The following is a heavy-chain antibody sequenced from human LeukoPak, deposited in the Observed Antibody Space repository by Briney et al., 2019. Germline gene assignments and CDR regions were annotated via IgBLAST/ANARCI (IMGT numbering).Heavy chain of an antibody. J-gene: IGHJ4*02. V-gene: IGHV3-23*01. D-gene: IGHD3-22*01. CDR2: ISTSGGSS. CDR3: AIMHPYYDGSGYWVQ. Sequence: GGSLRLSCAASGFTFSSYAMSWVRQAPGKGLEWVSGISTSGGSSSYADSVKGRFTISRDNPRNTLSMQMTSLRAEDTARYYCAIMHPYYDGSGYWVQWGQGTLVTVSS. CDR1: GFTFSSYA.